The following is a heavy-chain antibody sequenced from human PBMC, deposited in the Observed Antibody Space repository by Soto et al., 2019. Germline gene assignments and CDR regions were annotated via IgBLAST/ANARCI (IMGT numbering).Heavy chain of an antibody. J-gene: IGHJ6*03. V-gene: IGHV3-23*01. CDR2: ISGSGGST. D-gene: IGHD2-2*01. CDR3: AMQLGYCSSTSCVDYYYYYMDV. CDR1: GFTFSSYA. Sequence: EVQLLESGGGLVQPGGSLRLSCAASGFTFSSYAMSWVRQAPGKGLEWVSAISGSGGSTYYADSVKGGFTISRDNSKNTLYLQMNSLRAEDTAVYYCAMQLGYCSSTSCVDYYYYYMDVWGKGTTVTVSS.